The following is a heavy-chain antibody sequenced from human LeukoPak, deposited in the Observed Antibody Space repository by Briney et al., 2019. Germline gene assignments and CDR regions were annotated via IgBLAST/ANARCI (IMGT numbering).Heavy chain of an antibody. Sequence: ESLKISCKGSGYSFTSYWIGWVRQMPGKGLEWMGIIYPGDSDTRYSPSFQGQVTISADKSISTAYLQWSSLKASDTAMYYCAMTYYYDSSGPWGAFDIWGQGTMVTVSS. J-gene: IGHJ3*02. CDR3: AMTYYYDSSGPWGAFDI. D-gene: IGHD3-22*01. CDR1: GYSFTSYW. CDR2: IYPGDSDT. V-gene: IGHV5-51*01.